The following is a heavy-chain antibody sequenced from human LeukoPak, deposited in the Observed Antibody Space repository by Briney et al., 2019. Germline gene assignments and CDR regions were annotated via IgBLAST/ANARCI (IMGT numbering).Heavy chain of an antibody. J-gene: IGHJ4*02. V-gene: IGHV3-23*01. D-gene: IGHD3-10*01. Sequence: GGSLRLSCAASGFTFSSYAMSWVRQAPGKGLEWVSAISGSGGSTYYADSVKGRFTISRDNSKNTLYLQMNSLRAEDTAVYYCAKRPDYYGSGSSIDYWGQGTLVTVSS. CDR2: ISGSGGST. CDR1: GFTFSSYA. CDR3: AKRPDYYGSGSSIDY.